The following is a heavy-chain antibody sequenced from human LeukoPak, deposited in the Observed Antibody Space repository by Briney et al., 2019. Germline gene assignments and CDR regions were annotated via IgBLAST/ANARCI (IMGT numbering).Heavy chain of an antibody. J-gene: IGHJ3*02. CDR2: ISAYNGNT. D-gene: IGHD3-22*01. V-gene: IGHV1-18*01. CDR1: GYTFTSYG. CDR3: ARSPAAYYYDSRADAFDI. Sequence: ASVKVSCKASGYTFTSYGISWVRQAPGQGLEWMGWISAYNGNTNYAQKLQGRVTMTRNTSISTAYMELSSLRSEDTAVYYCARSPAAYYYDSRADAFDIWGQGTMVTVSS.